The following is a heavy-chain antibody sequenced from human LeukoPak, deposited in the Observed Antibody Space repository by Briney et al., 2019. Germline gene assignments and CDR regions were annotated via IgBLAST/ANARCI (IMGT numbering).Heavy chain of an antibody. D-gene: IGHD4-23*01. CDR3: SRRFGNLGFHYDY. J-gene: IGHJ4*02. CDR2: IIPIFGTA. V-gene: IGHV1-69*13. Sequence: ASVKVSCKASGGTFSSYAISWVRQAPGQGLEWMGGIIPIFGTANYAQKFQGRVTITADESTSTAYMELSSLRSEDTAVYYCSRRFGNLGFHYDYWGQGTLVTVSS. CDR1: GGTFSSYA.